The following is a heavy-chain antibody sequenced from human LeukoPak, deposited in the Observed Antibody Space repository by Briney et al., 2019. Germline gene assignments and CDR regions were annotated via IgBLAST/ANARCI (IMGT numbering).Heavy chain of an antibody. V-gene: IGHV3-49*03. CDR2: IRSKTYGGTT. CDR1: GFTFGDYA. J-gene: IGHJ4*02. D-gene: IGHD1-26*01. CDR3: TRAIVGATQRIDY. Sequence: PGGSLRLSCTASGFTFGDYAMSWFRQAPGKGLEWVGFIRSKTYGGTTEDAASVKGRFTISRDDSRSIAYLQMNSLKTEDTAVYYCTRAIVGATQRIDYWGQGTLVTVSS.